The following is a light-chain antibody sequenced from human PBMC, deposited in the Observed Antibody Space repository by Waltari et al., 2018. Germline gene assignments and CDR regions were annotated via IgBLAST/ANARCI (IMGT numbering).Light chain of an antibody. Sequence: QSALTQPASVSGSPGQSITISCTGSSSDVGGYSLVSWYQQHPGKAPKLMIYAVTKRPAGVSHRFSCSKSGNAAALTISGRQTEDEADYYCSSYTGRTTSHVVLGPGTKVIVL. CDR3: SSYTGRTTSHVV. CDR1: SSDVGGYSL. CDR2: AVT. J-gene: IGLJ1*01. V-gene: IGLV2-23*02.